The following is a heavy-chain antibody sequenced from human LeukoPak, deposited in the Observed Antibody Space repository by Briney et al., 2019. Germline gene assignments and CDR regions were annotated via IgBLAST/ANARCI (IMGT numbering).Heavy chain of an antibody. Sequence: ASVKVSCKASGYSFTHHGISWVRQAPGKGLEWMGGFDPEDGETIYAQKFQGRVTMTEDTSTDTAYMELSSLRSEDTAVYYCATPSDYYDSSGYYYGSRAFDIWGQGTMVTVSS. CDR2: FDPEDGET. D-gene: IGHD3-22*01. CDR3: ATPSDYYDSSGYYYGSRAFDI. CDR1: GYSFTHHG. J-gene: IGHJ3*02. V-gene: IGHV1-24*01.